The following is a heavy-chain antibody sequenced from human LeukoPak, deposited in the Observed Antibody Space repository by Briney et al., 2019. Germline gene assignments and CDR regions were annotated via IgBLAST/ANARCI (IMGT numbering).Heavy chain of an antibody. V-gene: IGHV3-23*01. J-gene: IGHJ4*02. CDR3: VRHIAARTPYYSDY. CDR2: ISYSGGST. Sequence: LAGVSLRLSCAASGFTFSSYAMSWVRRAPGKGLEWVSGISYSGGSTYYADSVKGRFTISRDNSKNTLYLQMNSLRAEDTAVYYCVRHIAARTPYYSDYWGQGTLVTVSS. CDR1: GFTFSSYA. D-gene: IGHD6-6*01.